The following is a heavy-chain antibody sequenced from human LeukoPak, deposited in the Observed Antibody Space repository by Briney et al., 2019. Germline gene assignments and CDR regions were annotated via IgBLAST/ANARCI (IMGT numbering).Heavy chain of an antibody. CDR3: ARPRDGYNSDAFDI. V-gene: IGHV5-51*01. Sequence: GESLKIYCKGSGYSFTSYWIGWVRQMPGKGMEWMGIIYPGDSDIRYSPSFQGQVTISADKSISTAYLQWSSLKASDTAMYYCARPRDGYNSDAFDIWGQGTMVTVSS. D-gene: IGHD5-24*01. J-gene: IGHJ3*02. CDR1: GYSFTSYW. CDR2: IYPGDSDI.